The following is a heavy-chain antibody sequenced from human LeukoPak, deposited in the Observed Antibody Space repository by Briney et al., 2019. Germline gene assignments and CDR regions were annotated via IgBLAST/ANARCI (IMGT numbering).Heavy chain of an antibody. Sequence: PGGSLRLSCAASGFTFSSYEMNWVRQAPGKGLEWVSYISSSGSTIYYADSVEGRFTISRDNAKNSLYPQMNSLRAEDTAVYYCARDLGIAVAGIFDYWGQGTLVTVSS. CDR1: GFTFSSYE. CDR3: ARDLGIAVAGIFDY. CDR2: ISSSGSTI. J-gene: IGHJ4*02. D-gene: IGHD6-19*01. V-gene: IGHV3-48*03.